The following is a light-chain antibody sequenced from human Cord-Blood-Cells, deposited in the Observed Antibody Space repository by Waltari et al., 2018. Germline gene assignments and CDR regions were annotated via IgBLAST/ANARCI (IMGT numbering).Light chain of an antibody. CDR3: QQSYSTPRT. J-gene: IGKJ1*01. V-gene: IGKV1-39*01. CDR1: QSISSY. CDR2: AAS. Sequence: EIQMAQFPSSLSALVGHRINLTCRASQSISSYLNWYQQKPGKAPKLLIYAASSLQSGVPSRFSGSGSGTDFTLTISSLQPEDFATYYCQQSYSTPRTFGQGTKVEIK.